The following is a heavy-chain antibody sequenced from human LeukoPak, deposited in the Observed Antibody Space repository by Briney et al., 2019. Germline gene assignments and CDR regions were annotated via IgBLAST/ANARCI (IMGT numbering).Heavy chain of an antibody. CDR2: IYYSGST. J-gene: IGHJ3*02. V-gene: IGHV4-59*08. CDR1: GGSISSYY. Sequence: SETLSLTCTVSGGSISSYYWSWIRQPPGKGLEWIGYIYYSGSTNYNPSLKSRVTISVDTSENQFSLKLSSVTAADTAVYYCARHSELLNAFDIWGQGTMVTVSS. D-gene: IGHD1-26*01. CDR3: ARHSELLNAFDI.